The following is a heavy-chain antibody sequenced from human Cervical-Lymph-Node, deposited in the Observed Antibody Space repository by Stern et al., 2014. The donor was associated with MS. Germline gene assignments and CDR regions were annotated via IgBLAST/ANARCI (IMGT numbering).Heavy chain of an antibody. D-gene: IGHD2-15*01. V-gene: IGHV3-74*01. CDR2: IHSDESST. CDR3: ARGVMVAATYAYDI. CDR1: GFTFSTYW. J-gene: IGHJ3*02. Sequence: EVQLVESGGGLVQPGGSLRLSCAASGFTFSTYWMHWVRQAPGKGLAWVSRIHSDESSTTYADSVKGRFSISRDNDKNTLYLQMNSLRAEDTAVYYCARGVMVAATYAYDIWGQGTMVTISS.